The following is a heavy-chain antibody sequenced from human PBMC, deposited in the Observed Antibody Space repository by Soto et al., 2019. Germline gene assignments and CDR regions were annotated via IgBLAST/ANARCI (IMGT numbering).Heavy chain of an antibody. CDR1: GGTFSSYA. J-gene: IGHJ6*02. V-gene: IGHV1-69*13. Sequence: VASVKVSCKASGGTFSSYAISWVRQAPGQGLEWMGGIIPIFGTANYAQKFQGRVTITADESTSTAYMELSSLRSEDTAVYYCARLNDYVSNYYYGMDVWGQGTTVTVSS. D-gene: IGHD3-16*01. CDR2: IIPIFGTA. CDR3: ARLNDYVSNYYYGMDV.